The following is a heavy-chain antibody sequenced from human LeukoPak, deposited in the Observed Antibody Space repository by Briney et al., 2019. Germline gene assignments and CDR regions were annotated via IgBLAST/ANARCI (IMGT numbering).Heavy chain of an antibody. V-gene: IGHV3-30-3*01. D-gene: IGHD2-2*01. Sequence: GRSMRLASAASGFTFSSYAMHWVRQAPGKGLEWVAVISYDGSNKYYADSVKGRFTISRDNSKNTLYLQMNNLRAEDTAVYYCAIDCSSTSCYNWGQGTLVTVSS. CDR1: GFTFSSYA. CDR2: ISYDGSNK. J-gene: IGHJ4*02. CDR3: AIDCSSTSCYN.